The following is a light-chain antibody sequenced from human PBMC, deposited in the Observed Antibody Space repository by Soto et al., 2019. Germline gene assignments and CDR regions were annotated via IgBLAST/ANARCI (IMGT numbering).Light chain of an antibody. J-gene: IGKJ4*01. Sequence: EIVLTQSPATLSLSPGERATLSCRASQSVSTYLAWYQQKPGQAPRLLIYDASNRATGIPTRFSGSGSGTDFTLTSSNLEPEDFAVYYCQQRSNWPPLTFGEGTKVEIK. CDR2: DAS. V-gene: IGKV3-11*01. CDR1: QSVSTY. CDR3: QQRSNWPPLT.